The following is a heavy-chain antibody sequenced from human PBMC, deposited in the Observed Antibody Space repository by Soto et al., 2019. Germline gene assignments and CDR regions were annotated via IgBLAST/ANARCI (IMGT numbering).Heavy chain of an antibody. D-gene: IGHD3-22*01. CDR2: IIPIFGTA. J-gene: IGHJ4*02. CDR3: ARGARRYYDSSGYYDMYYFDY. V-gene: IGHV1-69*13. CDR1: GGTFSSYA. Sequence: SVKVSCKASGGTFSSYAISWVRQAPGQGLEWMGGIIPIFGTANYAQKLQGRVTITADESTSTAYMELSSLRSEDTAVYYCARGARRYYDSSGYYDMYYFDYWGQGTLVTVSS.